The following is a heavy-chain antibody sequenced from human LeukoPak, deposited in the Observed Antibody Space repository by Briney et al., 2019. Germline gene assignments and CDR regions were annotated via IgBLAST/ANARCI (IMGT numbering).Heavy chain of an antibody. J-gene: IGHJ4*02. D-gene: IGHD2-2*01. Sequence: PSETLSLTCTVSGGSISSYYWSWIRQPAGKGLVWIGRIYTSGSTNYNPSLKSRVTMSVDTSKNQFSLKLSSVTAADTAVYYCARELGYCSSTSCYGGMVADYWGQGTLVTVSS. V-gene: IGHV4-4*07. CDR3: ARELGYCSSTSCYGGMVADY. CDR1: GGSISSYY. CDR2: IYTSGST.